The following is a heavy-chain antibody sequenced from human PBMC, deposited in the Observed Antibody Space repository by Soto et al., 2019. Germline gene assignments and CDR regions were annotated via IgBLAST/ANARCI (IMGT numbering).Heavy chain of an antibody. CDR2: IIPIFGTA. Sequence: SVKVSCKASGGTFSSYAISWVREAPGQGLEWMGGIIPIFGTANYAQKFQGRVTITADESTSTAYMELSSLRSEDTAVYYCARERSRYCSSTSCYKSWFDPWGQGTLVTVSS. D-gene: IGHD2-2*02. J-gene: IGHJ5*02. V-gene: IGHV1-69*13. CDR1: GGTFSSYA. CDR3: ARERSRYCSSTSCYKSWFDP.